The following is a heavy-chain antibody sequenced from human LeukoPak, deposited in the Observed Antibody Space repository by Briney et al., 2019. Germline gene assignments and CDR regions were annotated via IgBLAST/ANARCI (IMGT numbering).Heavy chain of an antibody. V-gene: IGHV3-74*01. Sequence: PGGSLRLSCAASGFTFSSYWMHWVRQVPGKGLVWVSHIKSDGSSTSYADSVKGRFTISRDNAKNTLYLQMNSLRAEDTAVYYCARGRGYGFDYWGQGTLVTVSS. J-gene: IGHJ4*02. CDR1: GFTFSSYW. CDR3: ARGRGYGFDY. CDR2: IKSDGSST. D-gene: IGHD5-18*01.